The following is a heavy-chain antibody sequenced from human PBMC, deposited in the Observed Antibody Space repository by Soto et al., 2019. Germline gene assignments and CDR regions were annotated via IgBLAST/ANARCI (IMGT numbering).Heavy chain of an antibody. Sequence: SETLSLTCAVSGGSISSSSWWSWVRQPPGKGLEWIGEIYHSGSTNYNPSLKSRVTISVDKSKNQFSLKLSSVTAADTAVYYCARDRSARRRTFDYWGQGTLVTVSS. V-gene: IGHV4-4*02. CDR1: GGSISSSSW. CDR3: ARDRSARRRTFDY. D-gene: IGHD6-6*01. J-gene: IGHJ4*02. CDR2: IYHSGST.